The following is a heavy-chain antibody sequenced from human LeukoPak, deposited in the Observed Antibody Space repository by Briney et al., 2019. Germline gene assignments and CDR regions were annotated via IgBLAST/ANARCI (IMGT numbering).Heavy chain of an antibody. V-gene: IGHV3-15*01. J-gene: IGHJ5*02. Sequence: PGGSLRLSCAASGFTSNNAWMNWVRQAPGQGLEWVGRMKSENVGGTTDYAAPVKGRYTTSRDDSKNTVYLQMNSLKIEDTAVYYCTSHAAFDPWGQGTLVTVSS. CDR1: GFTSNNAW. CDR3: TSHAAFDP. CDR2: MKSENVGGTT.